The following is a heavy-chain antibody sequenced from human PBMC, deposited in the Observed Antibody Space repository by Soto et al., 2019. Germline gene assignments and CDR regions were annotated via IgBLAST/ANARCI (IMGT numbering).Heavy chain of an antibody. J-gene: IGHJ4*02. CDR3: AKGQNSGTYRFYFDY. D-gene: IGHD1-26*01. CDR2: ISASGGST. Sequence: GGSLRLSCAASGITLSSYAMSWVRQAPGKGPEWVSGISASGGSTSYADSVKGRFTISRDNSKNTLYLQMNSLRADDTAVYRCAKGQNSGTYRFYFDYWGQGALVTVSS. V-gene: IGHV3-23*01. CDR1: GITLSSYA.